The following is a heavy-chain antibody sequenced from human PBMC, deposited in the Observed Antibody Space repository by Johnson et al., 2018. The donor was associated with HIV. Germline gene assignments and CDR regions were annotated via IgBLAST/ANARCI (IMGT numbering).Heavy chain of an antibody. CDR3: ARDLGNWDSPRSAFDI. CDR2: IGTAGDT. V-gene: IGHV3-13*01. D-gene: IGHD1/OR15-1a*01. J-gene: IGHJ3*02. CDR1: GCTFSRDD. Sequence: VQLVESGGGLEQPGGSLRLSCADSGCTFSRDDMHGVRQATGKGLEWVSGIGTAGDTYYPGSVKGRFTISRENAKNSLYLQVNSLRAEDTAVYYCARDLGNWDSPRSAFDIWGQGTMVAVSS.